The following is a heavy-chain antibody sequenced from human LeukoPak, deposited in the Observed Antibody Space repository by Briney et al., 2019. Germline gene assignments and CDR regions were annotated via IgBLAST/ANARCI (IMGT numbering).Heavy chain of an antibody. CDR2: IIPILGIA. J-gene: IGHJ3*02. D-gene: IGHD1-26*01. CDR3: ASRWELDPRDAFDI. Sequence: SVKLSCKASGGTFSSYAISWVRHAPGQGLEWMGRIIPILGIANYAQKFQGRVTINADKSTSTAYMELSSLRSEDTAVYYCASRWELDPRDAFDIWGQGTMVTVSS. CDR1: GGTFSSYA. V-gene: IGHV1-69*04.